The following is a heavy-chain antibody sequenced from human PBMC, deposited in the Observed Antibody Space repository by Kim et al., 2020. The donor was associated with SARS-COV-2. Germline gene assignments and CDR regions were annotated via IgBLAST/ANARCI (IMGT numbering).Heavy chain of an antibody. CDR2: ISYDGSNK. CDR3: ARTSSGYYFVLNFDY. Sequence: GGSLRLSCAASGFTFSSYAMHWVRQAPGKGLEWVAVISYDGSNKYYADSVKGRFTLSRDNSKNTLHLQMNSLRAEDTAVYYCARTSSGYYFVLNFDYWG. J-gene: IGHJ4*01. V-gene: IGHV3-30*04. CDR1: GFTFSSYA. D-gene: IGHD3-22*01.